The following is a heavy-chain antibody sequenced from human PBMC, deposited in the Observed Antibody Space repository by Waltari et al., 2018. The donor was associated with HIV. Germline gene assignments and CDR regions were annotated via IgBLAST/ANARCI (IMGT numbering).Heavy chain of an antibody. CDR3: ARTYSGSYPRGYAFNI. D-gene: IGHD1-26*01. V-gene: IGHV4-59*01. Sequence: QVQLQESGPGLVKPSETLSLTCPVPGGSISDYYWSWIRQPPGKGLELIGFIYYNGNTNYNPSLKSRVTISMGTSRNHFSLQLTSVTAADTAVYYCARTYSGSYPRGYAFNIWGQGTMVTVSS. CDR1: GGSISDYY. CDR2: IYYNGNT. J-gene: IGHJ3*02.